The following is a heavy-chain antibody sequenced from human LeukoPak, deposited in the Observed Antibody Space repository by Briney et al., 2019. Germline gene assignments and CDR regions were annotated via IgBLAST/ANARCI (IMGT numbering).Heavy chain of an antibody. Sequence: GGSLRLSCAASGFTVSSNYMSWVRQAPGKGLEWVAYISNSGSSKYYADSVKGRFTISRDNAKNSMYLEMNSLRAEDTALYYCARFYPICSSSSCYTPWGQGTRVTVSS. V-gene: IGHV3-11*04. CDR3: ARFYPICSSSSCYTP. J-gene: IGHJ5*02. CDR2: ISNSGSSK. CDR1: GFTVSSNY. D-gene: IGHD2-2*01.